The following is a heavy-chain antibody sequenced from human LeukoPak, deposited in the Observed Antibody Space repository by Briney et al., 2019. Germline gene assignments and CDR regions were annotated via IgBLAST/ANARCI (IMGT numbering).Heavy chain of an antibody. CDR1: GYTLTSYG. D-gene: IGHD1-1*01. Sequence: RASVKVSCKASGYTLTSYGISWVRQAPGQGLEWMGWISAYNGNTRYAQKLQGRVTMTTDSSTSTAYMELRSLRSDDTAVYYCARGPSNWNDGRWFDPWGQGTLVTVSS. CDR2: ISAYNGNT. CDR3: ARGPSNWNDGRWFDP. V-gene: IGHV1-18*01. J-gene: IGHJ5*02.